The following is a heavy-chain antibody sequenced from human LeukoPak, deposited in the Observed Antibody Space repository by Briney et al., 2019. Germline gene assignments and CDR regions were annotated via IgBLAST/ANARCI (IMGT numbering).Heavy chain of an antibody. Sequence: GGSLRLSCAASGFTFSSYAMSWVRQAPGKGLEWVSGISGSGATTYYADSVKGRFTISRDNSKNTLYPQMNNLRAEDTAVYYCAKDRGTDVFRYFDYWGQGTLVTVSS. V-gene: IGHV3-23*01. D-gene: IGHD3-9*01. CDR2: ISGSGATT. CDR1: GFTFSSYA. CDR3: AKDRGTDVFRYFDY. J-gene: IGHJ4*02.